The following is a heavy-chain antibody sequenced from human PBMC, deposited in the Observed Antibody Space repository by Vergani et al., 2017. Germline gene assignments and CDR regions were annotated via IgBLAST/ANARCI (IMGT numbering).Heavy chain of an antibody. D-gene: IGHD2/OR15-2a*01. CDR1: GFTFSSYA. V-gene: IGHV3-23*01. J-gene: IGHJ4*02. CDR2: ISGSGGST. Sequence: EVQLLESGGGLVQPGGSLRLSCAASGFTFSSYAMSWVRQAPGKGLEWVSAISGSGGSTYYADSVKGRFTISRDNSKNTLYLQMNSLKTEDTAVYYCTTAVEPVTVIDYWGQGTLVTVSS. CDR3: TTAVEPVTVIDY.